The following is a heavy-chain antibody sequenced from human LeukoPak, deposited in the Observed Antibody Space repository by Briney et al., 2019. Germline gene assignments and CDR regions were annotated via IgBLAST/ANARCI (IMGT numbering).Heavy chain of an antibody. Sequence: PSQTQSLTCTVSGGSISSGGYSWSWIRQPPGKGLEWIGYIYHSGSTYYNPSLKSRVTISVDTSKNQFSLKLSSVTAADTAVYYCARAYDFWSGPHAFDIWGQGTMVTVSS. CDR2: IYHSGST. CDR1: GGSISSGGYS. CDR3: ARAYDFWSGPHAFDI. V-gene: IGHV4-30-2*05. D-gene: IGHD3-3*01. J-gene: IGHJ3*02.